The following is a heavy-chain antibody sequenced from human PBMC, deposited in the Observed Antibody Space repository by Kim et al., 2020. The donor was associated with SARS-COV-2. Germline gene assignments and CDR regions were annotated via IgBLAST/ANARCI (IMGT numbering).Heavy chain of an antibody. V-gene: IGHV4-39*01. J-gene: IGHJ4*02. CDR2: IYYSGST. D-gene: IGHD3-22*01. CDR1: GGSISSSSYY. Sequence: SETLSLTCTVSGGSISSSSYYWGWIRQPPGKGLEWIGSIYYSGSTYYNPSLKSRVTISVDTSKNHFSLKLSSVTAADTAVYYCARQMKNYYDSSGCFDYWGQGTLVTVSS. CDR3: ARQMKNYYDSSGCFDY.